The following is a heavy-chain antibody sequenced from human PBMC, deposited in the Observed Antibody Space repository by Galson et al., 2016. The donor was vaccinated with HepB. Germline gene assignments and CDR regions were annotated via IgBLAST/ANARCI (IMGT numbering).Heavy chain of an antibody. Sequence: SVKVSCKASGYTFTTYDINWVRQAAGQGLEWMGWMNPKSGTSVYAPKFQDRVTMTRNASISTAYMQLRSLTSDDTAVYYCSSGGYGGYLFYWGQGARVTVSS. D-gene: IGHD3-16*01. CDR2: MNPKSGTS. V-gene: IGHV1-8*01. CDR3: SSGGYGGYLFY. J-gene: IGHJ4*03. CDR1: GYTFTTYD.